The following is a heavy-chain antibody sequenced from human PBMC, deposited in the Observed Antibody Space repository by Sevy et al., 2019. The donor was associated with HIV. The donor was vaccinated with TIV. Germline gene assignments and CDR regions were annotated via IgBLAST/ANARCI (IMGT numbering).Heavy chain of an antibody. CDR2: ISAYNGNT. J-gene: IGHJ3*02. Sequence: ASVKVSCKASGYTFTSYGISWVRQAPGQGLEWMGWISAYNGNTNYAQKLQGRVTMTTDTSTSTADMELRSLRSDDTAVYYCARDVGPRWIAVAGRGDAFDIWGQGTMVTVSS. CDR1: GYTFTSYG. CDR3: ARDVGPRWIAVAGRGDAFDI. V-gene: IGHV1-18*01. D-gene: IGHD6-19*01.